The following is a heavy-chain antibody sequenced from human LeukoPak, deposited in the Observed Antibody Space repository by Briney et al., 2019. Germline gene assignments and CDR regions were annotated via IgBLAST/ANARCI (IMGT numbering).Heavy chain of an antibody. CDR1: GFTFSSYA. CDR3: ARDQPSSSGWSLHFDY. J-gene: IGHJ4*02. Sequence: GRSLRLSCAASGFTFSSYAMHWVRQAPGKGLEWVAVISYDGSNKYYADSVKGRFTISRDNSKNTLYLQMNSLRAEDTAVYYCARDQPSSSGWSLHFDYWGQGTPVTVSS. D-gene: IGHD6-19*01. CDR2: ISYDGSNK. V-gene: IGHV3-30-3*01.